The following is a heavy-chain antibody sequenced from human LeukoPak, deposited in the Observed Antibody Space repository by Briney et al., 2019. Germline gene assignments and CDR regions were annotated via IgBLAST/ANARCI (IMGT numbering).Heavy chain of an antibody. CDR2: ISYDGSSK. D-gene: IGHD3-22*01. Sequence: GGSLRLSCAASRFTFSSYDMHWVRQAPGKGLEWVAVISYDGSSKYYADSVKGRFTISRDNSKNTLYVQMNSLRTKDTAKYYCAKGPDTSGYYSLDCWGQGTLVTVSS. CDR3: AKGPDTSGYYSLDC. J-gene: IGHJ4*02. V-gene: IGHV3-30*18. CDR1: RFTFSSYD.